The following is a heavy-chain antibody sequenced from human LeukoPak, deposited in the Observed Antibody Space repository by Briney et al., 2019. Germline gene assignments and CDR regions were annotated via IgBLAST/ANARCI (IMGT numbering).Heavy chain of an antibody. J-gene: IGHJ4*02. Sequence: GGSLRLSCAASGFTFSSYGMHWVRQAPGKGLEWVAVISYDGSNKYYADSVKGRFTISRDNSKNTLYLQMNSLRAEDTAVYYCASIAAAANRLSPGVDYWGRGTLVTVSS. CDR2: ISYDGSNK. CDR3: ASIAAAANRLSPGVDY. CDR1: GFTFSSYG. D-gene: IGHD6-13*01. V-gene: IGHV3-30*19.